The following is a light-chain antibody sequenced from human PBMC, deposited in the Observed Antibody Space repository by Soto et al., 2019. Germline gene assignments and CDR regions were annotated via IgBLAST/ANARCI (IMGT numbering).Light chain of an antibody. CDR3: QQYGSSPWT. CDR1: QSVSSSY. V-gene: IGKV3-20*01. Sequence: ELLMTQSPATLSVSPGERATLSCRASQSVSSSYLAWYQQKPGQAPRLLIYGASSRATGIPDRFSGSGSGTDFTLTISRLEPEDFAVYYCQQYGSSPWTFGQGTKVDIK. CDR2: GAS. J-gene: IGKJ1*01.